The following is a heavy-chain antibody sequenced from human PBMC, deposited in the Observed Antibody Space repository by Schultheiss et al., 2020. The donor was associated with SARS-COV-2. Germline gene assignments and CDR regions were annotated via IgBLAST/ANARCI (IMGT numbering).Heavy chain of an antibody. CDR3: ARDDYGGNSVGLDY. D-gene: IGHD4-23*01. CDR1: GFTFSDYY. V-gene: IGHV3-69-1*02. CDR2: ISSSSTI. J-gene: IGHJ4*02. Sequence: GGSLRLSCAASGFTFSDYYMNWVRQAPGKGLEWVSSISSSSTIYYADSVKGRFTISRDNSKNTLYLQMNSLRAEDTAVYYCARDDYGGNSVGLDYWGQGTLVTVSS.